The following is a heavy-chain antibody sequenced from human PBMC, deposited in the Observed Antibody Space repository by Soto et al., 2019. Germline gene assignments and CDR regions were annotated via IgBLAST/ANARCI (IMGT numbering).Heavy chain of an antibody. CDR1: GFTLNNAW. CDR2: IKSKADGGTT. V-gene: IGHV3-15*01. CDR3: AKVIFITMIVVVPDDAFDI. Sequence: PGGSLRLSCVASGFTLNNAWMSWVRQAPGKGLEWVGVIKSKADGGTTDYAAPVKGRFTISRDDSKNTLYLQMNSLRAEDTAVYYCAKVIFITMIVVVPDDAFDIWGQGTMVTVSS. D-gene: IGHD3-22*01. J-gene: IGHJ3*02.